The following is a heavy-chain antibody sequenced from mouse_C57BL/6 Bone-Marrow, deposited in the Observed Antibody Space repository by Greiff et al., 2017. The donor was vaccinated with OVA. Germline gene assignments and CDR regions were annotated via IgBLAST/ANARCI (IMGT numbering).Heavy chain of an antibody. V-gene: IGHV5-16*01. CDR2: INYDGSST. D-gene: IGHD2-3*01. CDR3: ARDGDGYGGFAY. Sequence: EVKLVESEGGLVQPGSSMKLSCTASGFTFSDYYMAWVRQVPEKGLEWVANINYDGSSTYYLDSLKSRFIISRDNAKNILYLQMSSLKSEDTATYYCARDGDGYGGFAYWGQGTLVTVSA. CDR1: GFTFSDYY. J-gene: IGHJ3*01.